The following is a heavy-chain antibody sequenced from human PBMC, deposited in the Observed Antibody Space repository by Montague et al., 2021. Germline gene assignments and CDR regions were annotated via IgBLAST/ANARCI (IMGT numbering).Heavy chain of an antibody. D-gene: IGHD6-19*01. CDR1: GGSLSGYY. CDR3: ARGLFGTVNGQYSGGWYYFDK. J-gene: IGHJ4*02. V-gene: IGHV4-34*01. CDR2: INQSGSA. Sequence: SDTLSLTCGLSGGSLSGYYWSWIRQTPGKGLEWIGNINQSGSAKYNPSLKNRVSISVGTSNNQFFLDRTSVTAADTSMYFCARGLFGTVNGQYSGGWYYFDKWGQGTTVTVSS.